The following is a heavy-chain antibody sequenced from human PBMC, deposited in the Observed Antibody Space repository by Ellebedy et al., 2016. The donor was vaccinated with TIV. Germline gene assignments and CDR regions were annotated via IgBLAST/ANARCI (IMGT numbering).Heavy chain of an antibody. CDR1: GFTFSGHW. V-gene: IGHV3-74*01. CDR2: INTDESSS. J-gene: IGHJ5*02. CDR3: VRDRGTYCSGGRCYGLNWFDP. Sequence: GGSLRLXCAASGFTFSGHWMHWVRQAPGKGLMWVSRINTDESSSTYADSVKGRFTISRDNAKNTLYLQMNSLRAEDTAVYYCVRDRGTYCSGGRCYGLNWFDPWGQGTLVTVSS. D-gene: IGHD2-15*01.